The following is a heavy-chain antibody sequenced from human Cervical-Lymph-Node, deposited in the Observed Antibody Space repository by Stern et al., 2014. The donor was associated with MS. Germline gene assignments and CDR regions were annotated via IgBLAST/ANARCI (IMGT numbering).Heavy chain of an antibody. CDR3: VRDNYGTDY. Sequence: EVQLVESGGDLVQPGGSLRLSCAASGFTFSSYWMQWVRQAPGQGLVWVDHINSDGSSTTYADSVKGRFTTSRNNAKNTLYLQMEDLRAEDTAVYFCVRDNYGTDYWGQGTLVTVSS. D-gene: IGHD3-16*01. J-gene: IGHJ4*02. V-gene: IGHV3-74*03. CDR2: INSDGSST. CDR1: GFTFSSYW.